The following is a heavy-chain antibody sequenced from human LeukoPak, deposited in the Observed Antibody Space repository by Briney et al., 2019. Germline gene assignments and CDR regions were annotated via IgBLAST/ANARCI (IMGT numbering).Heavy chain of an antibody. D-gene: IGHD1-26*01. V-gene: IGHV3-7*01. CDR1: GFTFSSYW. CDR2: IKPDGSLI. Sequence: PAGGSLRLSCAASGFTFSSYWMTWVRQGPGKGLEWVANIKPDGSLIYYVDSVKGRFTISRDNAKNSLYLQMNSLRAEDTAVYYCAKWELYSGFYYIDYWGQGTLATVSS. J-gene: IGHJ4*02. CDR3: AKWELYSGFYYIDY.